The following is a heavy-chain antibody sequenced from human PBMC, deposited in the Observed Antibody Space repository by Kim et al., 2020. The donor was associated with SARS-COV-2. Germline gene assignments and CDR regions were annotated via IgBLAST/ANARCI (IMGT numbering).Heavy chain of an antibody. Sequence: YADCVKGRFTISRDNAGNSLYLQMNTLRAEDTAVYYCARRGTSWYSQIDYWGQGTLVTVSS. V-gene: IGHV3-11*03. J-gene: IGHJ4*02. CDR3: ARRGTSWYSQIDY. D-gene: IGHD6-13*01.